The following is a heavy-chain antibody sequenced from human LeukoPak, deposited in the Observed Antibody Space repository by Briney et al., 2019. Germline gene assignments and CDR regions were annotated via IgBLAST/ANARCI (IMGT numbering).Heavy chain of an antibody. CDR1: GFTFSRSW. Sequence: GGSLRLSCVVSGFTFSRSWMTWVRQAPGKGLEWVGNVNLDGSQKYYVDSVKGRFAISRDNAKNSLYLQMNSLRGEDTAMYYCARDGYNYASDSWGQGTLVTVSS. D-gene: IGHD5-18*01. V-gene: IGHV3-7*01. J-gene: IGHJ5*01. CDR2: VNLDGSQK. CDR3: ARDGYNYASDS.